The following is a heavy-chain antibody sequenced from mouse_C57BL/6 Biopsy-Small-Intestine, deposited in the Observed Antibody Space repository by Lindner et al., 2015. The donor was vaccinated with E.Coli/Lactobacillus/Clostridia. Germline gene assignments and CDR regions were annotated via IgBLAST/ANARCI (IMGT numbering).Heavy chain of an antibody. CDR2: IYPDSGST. D-gene: IGHD2-12*01. CDR3: TRWGIVTSPYFDY. J-gene: IGHJ2*01. Sequence: VQLQESGAELVKPGASVKMSCKASGYTFTSYWVTWVKQRPGQGLEWIGDIYPDSGSTNYNEKFKSKATLTVDTSSSTAYMQLSSLTSEDSAVYYCTRWGIVTSPYFDYWGQGTTLTVSS. CDR1: GYTFTSYW. V-gene: IGHV1-55*01.